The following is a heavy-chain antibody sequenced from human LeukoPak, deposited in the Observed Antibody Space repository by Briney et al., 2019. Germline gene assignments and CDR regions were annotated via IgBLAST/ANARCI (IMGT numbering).Heavy chain of an antibody. V-gene: IGHV3-49*03. CDR1: GFTFGTYA. Sequence: GGSLRLSCTSSGFTFGTYAVSWFRQAPGKGLEWVAFIRSKTFGGTTEYAASVKGRFTISRDDSKSMAHLQMNSLKTEDTAVYYCTRYSGRTDYWGQGTLVSVSS. CDR2: IRSKTFGGTT. D-gene: IGHD5-18*01. J-gene: IGHJ4*02. CDR3: TRYSGRTDY.